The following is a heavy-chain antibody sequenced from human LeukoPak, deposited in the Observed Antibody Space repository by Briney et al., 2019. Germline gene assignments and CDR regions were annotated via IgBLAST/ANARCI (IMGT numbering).Heavy chain of an antibody. CDR1: GFTFSNYW. D-gene: IGHD3-22*01. J-gene: IGHJ4*02. CDR2: IKQDGSEK. Sequence: PGGSLRLSCAASGFTFSNYWMSWVRQAPGKGLEWVANIKQDGSEKYYVDSVKGRFTTSRDNAKNSLYLQMNSLRAEDTAVYYCARGLHFRVYDSSDYYPYWGQGTLVTVSS. V-gene: IGHV3-7*01. CDR3: ARGLHFRVYDSSDYYPY.